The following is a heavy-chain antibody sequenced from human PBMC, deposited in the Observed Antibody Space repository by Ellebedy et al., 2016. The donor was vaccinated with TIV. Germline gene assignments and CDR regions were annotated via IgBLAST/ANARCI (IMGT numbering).Heavy chain of an antibody. Sequence: GESLKIPXAASGFTFSSYAMSWVRQAPGKGLEWVSAISGSGGSTYYADSVKGRFTISRDNSKNTLYLQMNSLRAEDTAVYYCAKDTTVTRGWFDPWGQGTLVTVSS. V-gene: IGHV3-23*01. J-gene: IGHJ5*02. D-gene: IGHD4-17*01. CDR3: AKDTTVTRGWFDP. CDR1: GFTFSSYA. CDR2: ISGSGGST.